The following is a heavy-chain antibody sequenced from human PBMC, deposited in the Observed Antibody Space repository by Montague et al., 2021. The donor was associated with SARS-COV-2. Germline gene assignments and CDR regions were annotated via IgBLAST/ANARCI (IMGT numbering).Heavy chain of an antibody. CDR2: XXWDDDK. J-gene: IGHJ6*02. CDR1: GFSLSTSGMC. V-gene: IGHV2-70*01. CDR3: ARISYDILTGYYYGMDV. D-gene: IGHD3-9*01. Sequence: PALVKPTQTLTLTCTFSGFSLSTSGMCVSWIRQPPGKALEWLALXXWDDDKYYSTSLKTRLTISKDTSKNQVVLTMTNMDPVDTATYYCARISYDILTGYYYGMDVGGQGTTVTVSS.